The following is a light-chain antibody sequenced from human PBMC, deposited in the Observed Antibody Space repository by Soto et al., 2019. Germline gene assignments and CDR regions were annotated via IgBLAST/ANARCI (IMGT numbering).Light chain of an antibody. CDR2: GAS. V-gene: IGKV3-20*01. CDR3: QQYGSSPT. J-gene: IGKJ1*01. Sequence: EIVLTKSQGTLSLSPGERATLSCRASQSVSSSYLAWYQQKPGQAPRLLIYGASSRATGIPDRFSGSGSGTDFTLTISRLEPEDFAVYYCQQYGSSPTLGQGTKVDIK. CDR1: QSVSSSY.